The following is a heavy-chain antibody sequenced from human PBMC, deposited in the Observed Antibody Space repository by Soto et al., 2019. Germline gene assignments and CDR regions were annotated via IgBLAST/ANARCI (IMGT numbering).Heavy chain of an antibody. V-gene: IGHV4-39*01. J-gene: IGHJ6*02. CDR2: IYYSGNT. CDR1: GGSISSSSYS. CDR3: ARHVGTIFGVVIINYYGMDV. Sequence: QLQLQESGPGLVKPSETLSLTCTVSGGSISSSSYSWGWIRQPPGKGLEWIGSIYYSGNTHYNPSLNSRLTTSVDTSKNQLSLKLSSVTAADAAVYYCARHVGTIFGVVIINYYGMDVWGQGTTVTVSS. D-gene: IGHD3-3*01.